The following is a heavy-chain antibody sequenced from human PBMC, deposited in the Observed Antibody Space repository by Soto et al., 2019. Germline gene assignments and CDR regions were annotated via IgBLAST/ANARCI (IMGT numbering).Heavy chain of an antibody. V-gene: IGHV4-39*01. Sequence: SETLSLTCTVSGGSIRSGSYDWGWIRQPPGKGLEWIGSIYYSGSTYYNPSLKSRVTVSVDTSKNQLSLKLSSVTPPDTAVYYCARAPSGYHFDYWVQGTLVTVSS. CDR2: IYYSGST. J-gene: IGHJ4*02. CDR3: ARAPSGYHFDY. CDR1: GGSIRSGSYD. D-gene: IGHD5-12*01.